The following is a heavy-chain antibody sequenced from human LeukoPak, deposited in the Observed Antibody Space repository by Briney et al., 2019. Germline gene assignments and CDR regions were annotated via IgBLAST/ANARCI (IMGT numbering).Heavy chain of an antibody. CDR1: GFTFSSYS. CDR3: AREHDFLTGYSFDY. D-gene: IGHD3-9*01. V-gene: IGHV3-48*01. J-gene: IGHJ4*02. CDR2: ISSSSTI. Sequence: PGGSLRLSCAASGFTFSSYSMNWVRQAPGKGLEWVSYISSSSTIYYADSVKGRFTISRDNAKNSLYLQMNSLRAEDTAAYYCAREHDFLTGYSFDYWGQGTLVTVSS.